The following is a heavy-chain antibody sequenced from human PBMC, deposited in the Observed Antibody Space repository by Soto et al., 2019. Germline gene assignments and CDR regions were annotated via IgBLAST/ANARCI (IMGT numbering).Heavy chain of an antibody. CDR2: ISYDGRNK. V-gene: IGHV3-30*18. D-gene: IGHD2-21*01. CDR3: AKEYSDGWFGP. Sequence: QVQLVESGGGVVQPGRSLRLSCAASGFTFSIYAMHWVRQAPGKGLEWVAVISYDGRNKYYADSVKGRFTISRDNSKNTVYLQMNSMRAEDPAVYYCAKEYSDGWFGPWGQGTLVTVSS. CDR1: GFTFSIYA. J-gene: IGHJ5*02.